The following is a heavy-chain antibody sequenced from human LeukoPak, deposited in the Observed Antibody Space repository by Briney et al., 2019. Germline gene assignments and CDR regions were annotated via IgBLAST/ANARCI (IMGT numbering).Heavy chain of an antibody. J-gene: IGHJ4*01. V-gene: IGHV4-59*01. Sequence: SETLSLTCTVSGGSISGYYWSWIRQPPGKGLELIGYIYSTGITDYNPSLKSRVTISVDTSKNQFSLKLSSVTAADTAVYYCAGFIGSSGYYDYWGHGTLVTVPS. CDR2: IYSTGIT. CDR3: AGFIGSSGYYDY. CDR1: GGSISGYY. D-gene: IGHD3-22*01.